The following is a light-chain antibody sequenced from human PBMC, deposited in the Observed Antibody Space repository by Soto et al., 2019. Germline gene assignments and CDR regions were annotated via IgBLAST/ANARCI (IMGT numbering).Light chain of an antibody. J-gene: IGLJ3*02. CDR1: SSNIGNNY. CDR2: DNI. Sequence: QSLLTQPPSVSVAPGQKVTISCSGSSSNIGNNYVSWYQQLPGTAPKLLIYDNIKRPSGIPDRFSGSKSGASATLGITGLQTGDEADYYCGTWDSSLSVVVFGGGTKVTVL. V-gene: IGLV1-51*01. CDR3: GTWDSSLSVVV.